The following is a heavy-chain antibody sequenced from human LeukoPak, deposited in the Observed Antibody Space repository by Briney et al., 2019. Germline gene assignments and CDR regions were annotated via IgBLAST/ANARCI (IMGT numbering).Heavy chain of an antibody. CDR3: ASQGSYSGSYLDY. CDR2: IIPIFGTA. D-gene: IGHD1-26*01. V-gene: IGHV1-69*13. CDR1: GGTFSSYA. J-gene: IGHJ4*02. Sequence: SVKVSCKASGGTFSSYAISWVRQAPGQGLEWMGGIIPIFGTANYAQKFQGRVTITADESTSTAYMELSSLRSEDTAVYYCASQGSYSGSYLDYWGQGTLVTVSS.